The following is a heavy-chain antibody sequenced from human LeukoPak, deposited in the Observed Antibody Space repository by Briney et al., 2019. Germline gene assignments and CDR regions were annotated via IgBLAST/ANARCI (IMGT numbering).Heavy chain of an antibody. D-gene: IGHD6-19*01. CDR3: ARGGARSSGWLFDY. Sequence: ASVKVSCKASGYTFTSYAMHWVRQAPGQRLEWMGWINAGNGNTKYSQKFQGRVTITRDTSAGTAYMELSSLRSEDTAVYYCARGGARSSGWLFDYWGQGTLVTVSS. CDR1: GYTFTSYA. V-gene: IGHV1-3*01. J-gene: IGHJ4*02. CDR2: INAGNGNT.